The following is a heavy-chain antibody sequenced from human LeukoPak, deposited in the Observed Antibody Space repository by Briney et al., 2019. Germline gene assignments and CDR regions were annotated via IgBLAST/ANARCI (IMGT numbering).Heavy chain of an antibody. CDR3: ARDTLGIGAFDY. V-gene: IGHV4-59*01. J-gene: IGHJ4*02. D-gene: IGHD2-15*01. CDR1: GGSISSYY. CDR2: IYYSGST. Sequence: SETLSLTCTVSGGSISSYYWSWIRQPPGKGLEWIGYIYYSGSTNYNPSLKSRVTISVDTSKNQFSPKLSSVTAADTAVYYCARDTLGIGAFDYWGQGTLVTVSS.